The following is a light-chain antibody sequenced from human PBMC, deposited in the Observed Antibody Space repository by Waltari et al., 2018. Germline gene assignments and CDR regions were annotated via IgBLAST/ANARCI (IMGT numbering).Light chain of an antibody. V-gene: IGLV2-14*03. J-gene: IGLJ2*01. CDR3: ISYTSTTTYVV. Sequence: QSALTQPASVSASPGQSITISCPGTSSDVGGYDHVSWYQQHPGKAPQLMIYGVNKRPSGVSHRFSASKSGNTASLTIFGLQAEDEADYYCISYTSTTTYVVVGGGTKLTVL. CDR1: SSDVGGYDH. CDR2: GVN.